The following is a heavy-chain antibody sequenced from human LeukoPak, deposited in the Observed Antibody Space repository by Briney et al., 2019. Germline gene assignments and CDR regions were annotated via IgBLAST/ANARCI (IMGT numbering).Heavy chain of an antibody. V-gene: IGHV4-59*01. CDR3: ARRGITGTWYYFDY. CDR1: GHSISTYY. Sequence: SETLSLTCTVSGHSISTYYWSWLRQPPGKGLEWLGYIYYSGSTNYNPSLKSRVTISVDTSKNQFSLKVSSVTAADTAVYYCARRGITGTWYYFDYWGQGTLVTVSS. D-gene: IGHD1/OR15-1a*01. J-gene: IGHJ4*02. CDR2: IYYSGST.